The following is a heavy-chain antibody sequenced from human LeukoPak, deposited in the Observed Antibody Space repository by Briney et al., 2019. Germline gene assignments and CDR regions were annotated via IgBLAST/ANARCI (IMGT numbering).Heavy chain of an antibody. V-gene: IGHV3-53*01. CDR3: VRRAGAYSHPYDY. D-gene: IGHD4/OR15-4a*01. J-gene: IGHJ4*02. Sequence: PGGSLRLSCTVSGFTVSSNSMSWVRQAPGKGLEWVSFIYSGTIHYSDSVKGRFTISRDNSKNTLYLQMNSLRAEDTAVYYCVRRAGAYSHPYDYWGQGTLVTVSS. CDR2: IYSGTI. CDR1: GFTVSSNS.